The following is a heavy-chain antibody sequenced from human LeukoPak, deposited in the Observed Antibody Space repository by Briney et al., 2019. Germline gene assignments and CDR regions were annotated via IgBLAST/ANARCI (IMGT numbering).Heavy chain of an antibody. D-gene: IGHD6-6*01. Sequence: SETLSLTCTVSGGSISSYYWSWIRQPPGKGLEWIGYIYYSGSTNYNPSLESRVTISVDTSKNQFSLKLSSVTAADTAVYYCARTNEYSSSFDYWGQGTLVTVSS. CDR3: ARTNEYSSSFDY. V-gene: IGHV4-59*01. CDR1: GGSISSYY. J-gene: IGHJ4*02. CDR2: IYYSGST.